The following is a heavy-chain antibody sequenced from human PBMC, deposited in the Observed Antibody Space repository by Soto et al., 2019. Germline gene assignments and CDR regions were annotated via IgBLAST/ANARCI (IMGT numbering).Heavy chain of an antibody. J-gene: IGHJ4*02. CDR3: AKDWGRFCSGRTCYLFDS. CDR2: ISYDGNSK. CDR1: GFTFSTYV. V-gene: IGHV3-30*18. D-gene: IGHD2-15*01. Sequence: QVQLVESGGGVVQPGRSLRLSCAVSGFTFSTYVMHWVRQAPGKGLEWVAIISYDGNSKYYADSVKGRFTISRDNSNNTLXLHMNSLRAEDTALYYCAKDWGRFCSGRTCYLFDSWGQGTLVSVSS.